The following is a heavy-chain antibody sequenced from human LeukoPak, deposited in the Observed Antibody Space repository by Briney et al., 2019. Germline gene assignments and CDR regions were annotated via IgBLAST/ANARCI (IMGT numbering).Heavy chain of an antibody. Sequence: PGGSLRLSCAASGFTFSNYWMHWVRQAPGKGLVWVSRLDTDGSDTSYADSVKGRFTISRDNSKNTLYLQMNSLRAEDTAVYYCAKDSEDIVVVPAASWGQGTLVTVSS. D-gene: IGHD2-2*01. J-gene: IGHJ4*02. CDR2: LDTDGSDT. CDR3: AKDSEDIVVVPAAS. V-gene: IGHV3-74*01. CDR1: GFTFSNYW.